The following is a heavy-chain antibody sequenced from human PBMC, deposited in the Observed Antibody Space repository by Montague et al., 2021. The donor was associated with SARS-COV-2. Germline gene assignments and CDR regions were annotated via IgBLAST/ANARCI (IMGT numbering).Heavy chain of an antibody. V-gene: IGHV2-70*01. J-gene: IGHJ4*02. CDR2: IDWDEDQ. Sequence: PALVKPTQTPTLTCTFSGFSLNTSGMCVSWIRQPPGKALEWLALIDWDEDQYYSTSLKTRLTISKDTSKNQVVLTMTNMDPIDTATYYCARSYGDYRDSYFDXWGQGTLVTVSS. CDR1: GFSLNTSGMC. D-gene: IGHD4-17*01. CDR3: ARSYGDYRDSYFDX.